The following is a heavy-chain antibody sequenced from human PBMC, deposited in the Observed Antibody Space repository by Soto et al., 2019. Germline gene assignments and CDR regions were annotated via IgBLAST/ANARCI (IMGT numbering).Heavy chain of an antibody. V-gene: IGHV4-59*01. J-gene: IGHJ6*02. CDR1: GGSISSYY. CDR2: IYYSGST. CDR3: ARDMGYDFWSGYRLFGIDV. D-gene: IGHD3-3*01. Sequence: SETLSLTCTVSGGSISSYYWSWIRQPPGKGLEWIGCIYYSGSTNYNPSRKRRFTISVDTSKNQFSLELSSVTAADTAVYYCARDMGYDFWSGYRLFGIDVWGQGTTVT.